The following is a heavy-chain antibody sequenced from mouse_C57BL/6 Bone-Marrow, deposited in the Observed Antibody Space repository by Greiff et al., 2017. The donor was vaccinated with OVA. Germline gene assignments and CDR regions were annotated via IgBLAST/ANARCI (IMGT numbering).Heavy chain of an antibody. J-gene: IGHJ1*03. CDR3: ARLLRWYVDV. CDR2: INPNNCGT. CDR1: GYTFTDYK. Sequence: VQLQQSGPELVKPGASVKIPCKASGYTFTDYKMDWVKQSHGKSLEWIGDINPNNCGTIYNQKFKGKATLTVDKSSSTAYMELRSLTSEDTAVYYCARLLRWYVDVWGTGTTVTVSS. D-gene: IGHD1-1*01. V-gene: IGHV1-18*01.